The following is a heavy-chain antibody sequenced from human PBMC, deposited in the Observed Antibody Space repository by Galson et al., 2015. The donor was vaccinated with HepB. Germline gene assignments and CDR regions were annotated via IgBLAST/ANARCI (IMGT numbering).Heavy chain of an antibody. CDR3: ARGNTAGPAEDY. Sequence: SLRLSCAASGFTFSTYSMNWVRQAPGKGLEWVSYISGSSSTIYYADSVKGRFTISRDNAKNSLYLQMNSLRDEDTAVYYCARGNTAGPAEDYWGQGTLVTVSS. V-gene: IGHV3-48*02. J-gene: IGHJ4*02. D-gene: IGHD5-18*01. CDR1: GFTFSTYS. CDR2: ISGSSSTI.